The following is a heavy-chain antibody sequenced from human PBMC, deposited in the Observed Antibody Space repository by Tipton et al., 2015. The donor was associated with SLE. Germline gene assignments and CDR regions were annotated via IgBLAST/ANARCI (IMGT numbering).Heavy chain of an antibody. CDR1: GDSLDSSPYY. V-gene: IGHV4-39*07. D-gene: IGHD3-10*01. Sequence: LRLSCSVSGDSLDSSPYYWGWVRQTPGKGLEWIGSVSYGGTTYHNPSLKSRLTVSLDTSKILFYLALSSVTAADTGIYYCARRGSLVQGVARYFDLWGRGTLVTVSS. CDR3: ARRGSLVQGVARYFDL. J-gene: IGHJ2*01. CDR2: VSYGGTT.